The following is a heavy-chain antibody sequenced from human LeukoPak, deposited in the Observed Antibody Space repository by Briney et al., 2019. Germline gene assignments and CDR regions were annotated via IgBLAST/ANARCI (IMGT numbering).Heavy chain of an antibody. CDR1: GFTFSDYW. CDR2: IKQDGSEK. V-gene: IGHV3-7*01. D-gene: IGHD3-22*01. CDR3: ARKGGYSSGYYY. Sequence: GGSLRLSCAASGFTFSDYWMTWVRQAPGKGLKWVANIKQDGSEKDYVDSVKGRFTISRDNAKNSLYLQMDGLRVEDTAVYYCARKGGYSSGYYYWGQGTLVTVSS. J-gene: IGHJ4*02.